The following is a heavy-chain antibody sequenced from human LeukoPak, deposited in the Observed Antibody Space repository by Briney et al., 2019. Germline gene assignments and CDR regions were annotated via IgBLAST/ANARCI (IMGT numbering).Heavy chain of an antibody. D-gene: IGHD3-10*01. V-gene: IGHV1-18*04. CDR3: ARGGALLWFGESFDYYYGMDV. Sequence: GESLKISCQASGYIFTSNWIGWVRQAPGQGLEWMGWISAYNGNTNYAQKLQGRVTMTTDTSTSTAYMELRSLRSDDTAVYYCARGGALLWFGESFDYYYGMDVWGQGTTVTVSS. CDR2: ISAYNGNT. CDR1: GYIFTSNW. J-gene: IGHJ6*02.